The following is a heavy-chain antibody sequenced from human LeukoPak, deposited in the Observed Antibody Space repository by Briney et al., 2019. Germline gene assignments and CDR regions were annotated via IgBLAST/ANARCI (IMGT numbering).Heavy chain of an antibody. D-gene: IGHD4-23*01. CDR3: AKDRDDYGGNSWDY. J-gene: IGHJ4*02. CDR2: ISGSGGST. Sequence: GGAPRISCGAPWFPFFSHAMRVGRPAPRKGAAGGSAISGSGGSTYYADSVKGRFTISRDNSKNTLYLQMNSLRAEDTAVYYCAKDRDDYGGNSWDYWGQGTLVTVSS. V-gene: IGHV3-23*01. CDR1: WFPFFSHA.